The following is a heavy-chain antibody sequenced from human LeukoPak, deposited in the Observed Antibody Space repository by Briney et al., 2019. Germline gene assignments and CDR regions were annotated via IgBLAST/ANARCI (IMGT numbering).Heavy chain of an antibody. Sequence: ASVKVSCKASGYTFTGYYIHWVRQAPGQGLEWVGWINVNSGGTHSAQKFQGRVTMTRGTSISTAYMELSRLRSDDTAVFYCAESHSSSLDLDYWGQGTLVTVSS. J-gene: IGHJ4*02. CDR2: INVNSGGT. CDR3: AESHSSSLDLDY. CDR1: GYTFTGYY. V-gene: IGHV1-2*02. D-gene: IGHD6-13*01.